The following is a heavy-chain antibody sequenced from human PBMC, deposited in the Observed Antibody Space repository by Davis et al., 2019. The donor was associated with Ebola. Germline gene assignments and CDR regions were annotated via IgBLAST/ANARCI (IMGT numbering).Heavy chain of an antibody. CDR2: IYYSGST. Sequence: SETLSLTCTVSGGSISSYYWSWIRQPPGKGLEWIGYIYYSGSTNYNPSLKSRVTISVDTSKNQFSLKLSSVTAADTAVYYCARGGPWGPFDYWGQGTLVTVSS. J-gene: IGHJ4*02. D-gene: IGHD7-27*01. V-gene: IGHV4-59*01. CDR3: ARGGPWGPFDY. CDR1: GGSISSYY.